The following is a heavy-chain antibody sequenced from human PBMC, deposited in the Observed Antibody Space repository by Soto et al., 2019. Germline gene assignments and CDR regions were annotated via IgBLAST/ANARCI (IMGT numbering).Heavy chain of an antibody. Sequence: SATLSLPCTVSGGSISSYYWSWIRQPPGKGLEWIGYIYYSGSTNYNPSLKSRVTISVDTSKNQFSLKLSSVTAADTAVYYCARAGVGNRRFLEWLLDFDYWGQGTLVTVSS. J-gene: IGHJ4*02. V-gene: IGHV4-59*01. CDR3: ARAGVGNRRFLEWLLDFDY. CDR2: IYYSGST. CDR1: GGSISSYY. D-gene: IGHD3-3*01.